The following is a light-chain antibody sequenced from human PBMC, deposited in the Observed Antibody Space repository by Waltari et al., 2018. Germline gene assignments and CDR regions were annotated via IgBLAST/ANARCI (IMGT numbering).Light chain of an antibody. Sequence: EIVLTQSPATLSLSPGERATLSCRASQSIASSLAWYQQRPGQAPRLLIYDAFTRDTGIPARFSGSGSGTYFTLTISSLEPEDFAVYYCQQRSNWPPTFGGGSKVEI. CDR3: QQRSNWPPT. V-gene: IGKV3-11*01. CDR2: DAF. J-gene: IGKJ4*01. CDR1: QSIASS.